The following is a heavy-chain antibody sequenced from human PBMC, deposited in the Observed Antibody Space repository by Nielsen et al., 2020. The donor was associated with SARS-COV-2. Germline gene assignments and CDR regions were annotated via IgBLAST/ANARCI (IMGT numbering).Heavy chain of an antibody. Sequence: GESLKISCAASGFTFSSYSMNWVRQAPGKGLEWVSYISSSSSTKFYADSVKGRFTISRDNAKNSLYLQMNSLRAEDTAVYYCARDGQWLAHDAFDIWGQGTMVTVSS. CDR2: ISSSSSTK. CDR1: GFTFSSYS. CDR3: ARDGQWLAHDAFDI. J-gene: IGHJ3*02. D-gene: IGHD6-19*01. V-gene: IGHV3-48*01.